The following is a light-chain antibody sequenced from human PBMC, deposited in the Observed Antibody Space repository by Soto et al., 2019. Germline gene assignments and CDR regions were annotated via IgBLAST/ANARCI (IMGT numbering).Light chain of an antibody. CDR2: DAS. CDR1: QSVSRH. CDR3: QQRNNWPPVT. Sequence: EIVLTQSPATLSLSPGERATLSCRASQSVSRHLAWYQQKPGQAPRLLIYDASNRATGIPARFSGSGSGTDFTLTVSSLEPEDFAVYYCQQRNNWPPVTFGGGTKVDIK. J-gene: IGKJ4*01. V-gene: IGKV3-11*01.